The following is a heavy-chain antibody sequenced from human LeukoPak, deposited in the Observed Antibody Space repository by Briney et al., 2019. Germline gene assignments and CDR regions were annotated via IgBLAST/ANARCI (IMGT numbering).Heavy chain of an antibody. CDR3: ARDPGGLTYFDY. V-gene: IGHV3-21*01. CDR2: ISGSGDII. D-gene: IGHD3-10*01. Sequence: GGSLRLSCAASGFTFSSYAMTWVRQAPGKGLEWGSTISGSGDIIYYADSVKGRFTISRDNAKNSLYLQMNSLRAEDTAVYYCARDPGGLTYFDYWGQGTLVTVSS. J-gene: IGHJ4*02. CDR1: GFTFSSYA.